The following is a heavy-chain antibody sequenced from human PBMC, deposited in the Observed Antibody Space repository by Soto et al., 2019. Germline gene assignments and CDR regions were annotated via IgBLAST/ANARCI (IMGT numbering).Heavy chain of an antibody. V-gene: IGHV4-34*01. CDR1: GGSFSGYY. CDR3: ASLDDEAGDAFDI. D-gene: IGHD1-1*01. J-gene: IGHJ3*02. Sequence: SETLSLTCAVYGGSFSGYYWSWIRQPPGKGLEWIGEINHSGSTNYNPSLKSRVTISVDTSKNQFSLKLSSVTAADTAVYYWASLDDEAGDAFDIWGQGTMVTVSS. CDR2: INHSGST.